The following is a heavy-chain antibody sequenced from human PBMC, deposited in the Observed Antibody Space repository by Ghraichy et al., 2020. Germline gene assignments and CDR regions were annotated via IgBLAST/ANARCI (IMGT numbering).Heavy chain of an antibody. J-gene: IGHJ4*02. CDR1: GFTFSIYW. CDR2: INSDGSGT. CDR3: LRGGPTAGSFPPFDS. D-gene: IGHD3-10*01. V-gene: IGHV3-74*01. Sequence: GGSLRLSCAASGFTFSIYWMHWVRQAPGKGLVWVSHINSDGSGTNYADSVNGRFTISRDNAKNTLYLQMNSLRAEDTAVYYCLRGGPTAGSFPPFDSWGQGTRVTVSS.